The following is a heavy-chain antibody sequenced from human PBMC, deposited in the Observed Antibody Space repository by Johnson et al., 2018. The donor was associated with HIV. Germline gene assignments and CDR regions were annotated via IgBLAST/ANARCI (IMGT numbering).Heavy chain of an antibody. V-gene: IGHV3-33*01. J-gene: IGHJ3*02. CDR2: MWYDGSNK. Sequence: QVQLVESGGGVVQPGRSLRLSCAASGFTFSTYGMHWVRQAPGKGLEWVAVMWYDGSNKYYADSVKGRFTISRDNSKNTLDLQMNSLKTEDTAVYYCTTWPYYYDTSEDAFDIWGQGTMVTVSS. D-gene: IGHD3-22*01. CDR1: GFTFSTYG. CDR3: TTWPYYYDTSEDAFDI.